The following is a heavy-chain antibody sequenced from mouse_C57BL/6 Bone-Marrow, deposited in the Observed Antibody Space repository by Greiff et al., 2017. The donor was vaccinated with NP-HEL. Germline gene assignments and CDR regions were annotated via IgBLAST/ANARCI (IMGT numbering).Heavy chain of an antibody. CDR1: GFTFSSYA. Sequence: EVMLVESGEGLVKPGGSLKLSCAASGFTFSSYAMSWVRQTPEKRLEWVAYISSGGDYIYYADTVKGRFTISRDNARNTLYLQMSSLKSEDTAMYYCTRDHTTVGGYFDVWGTGTTVTVSS. CDR2: ISSGGDYI. J-gene: IGHJ1*03. CDR3: TRDHTTVGGYFDV. D-gene: IGHD1-1*01. V-gene: IGHV5-9-1*02.